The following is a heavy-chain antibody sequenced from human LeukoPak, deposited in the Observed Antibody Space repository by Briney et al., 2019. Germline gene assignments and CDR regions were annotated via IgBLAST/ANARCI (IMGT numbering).Heavy chain of an antibody. CDR3: ARVAWFGEFSFDY. CDR2: ISTSVSTI. CDR1: GFTFSDSY. Sequence: GGSLRLSCSASGFTFSDSYMTWIRQAPGKGLEWVSYISTSVSTISYADSVKGRFTISGDNAGKSLFLQMNSLRAEDTAVYYCARVAWFGEFSFDYWAQGTLVTVSS. D-gene: IGHD3-10*01. J-gene: IGHJ4*02. V-gene: IGHV3-11*01.